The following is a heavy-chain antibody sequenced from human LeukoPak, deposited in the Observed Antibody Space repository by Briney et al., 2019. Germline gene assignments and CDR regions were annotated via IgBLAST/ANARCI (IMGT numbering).Heavy chain of an antibody. CDR3: ARDSSYDYSDYWAHAFDI. CDR2: IYTSGST. CDR1: GGSISSYY. V-gene: IGHV4-4*07. Sequence: PSETLSLTCTVSGGSISSYYWSWIRQPAGKGLEWIGRIYTSGSTNYNPSLKSRVTMSVDTSKNQFSLKLSSVTAADTAVYYCARDSSYDYSDYWAHAFDIWGQGTMVTVSS. D-gene: IGHD4-11*01. J-gene: IGHJ3*02.